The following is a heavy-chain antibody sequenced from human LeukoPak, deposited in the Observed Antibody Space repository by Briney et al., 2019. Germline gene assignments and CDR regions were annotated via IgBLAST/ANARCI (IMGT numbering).Heavy chain of an antibody. CDR1: GFTFSSHG. V-gene: IGHV3-30-3*01. CDR2: ISYDGSKI. CDR3: ARDLSGYYVWDY. Sequence: GRSLRLSCVASGFTFSSHGMHWVRQAPGKGLEWVAVISYDGSKIDFADSVKGRFTISRDNSKDTVYLQMNCLRPEDTALYYCARDLSGYYVWDYWGQGSLVTVSS. D-gene: IGHD3-9*01. J-gene: IGHJ4*02.